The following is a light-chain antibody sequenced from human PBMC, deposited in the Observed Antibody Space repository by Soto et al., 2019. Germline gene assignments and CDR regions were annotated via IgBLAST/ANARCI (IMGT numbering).Light chain of an antibody. CDR1: SSDVGLYDY. CDR3: SSSTSDSPYV. V-gene: IGLV2-14*01. J-gene: IGLJ1*01. CDR2: AVS. Sequence: QSALTQPGSVSGSPGQSITISCTGTSSDVGLYDYVSWYQQHPGKAPQLMIYAVSNRPSGVSNRFYASKSGNTASLFISGLQAEDEADYYCSSSTSDSPYVFGSGNKVTV.